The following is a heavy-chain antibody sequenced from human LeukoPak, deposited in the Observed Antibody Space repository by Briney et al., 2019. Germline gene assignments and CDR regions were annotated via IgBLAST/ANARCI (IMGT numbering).Heavy chain of an antibody. V-gene: IGHV3-66*01. CDR2: IYSGGST. CDR3: ARDVSGGCSSTSCQSDYYYYGMDV. J-gene: IGHJ6*02. D-gene: IGHD2-2*01. CDR1: GFTVSSNY. Sequence: GGSLRLSCAASGFTVSSNYMSWVRQAPGKGLEWVSVIYSGGSTYYADSVKGRFTISRDNSKNTLYLQMNSLRAEDTAVYYCARDVSGGCSSTSCQSDYYYYGMDVWGQGTTVTVSS.